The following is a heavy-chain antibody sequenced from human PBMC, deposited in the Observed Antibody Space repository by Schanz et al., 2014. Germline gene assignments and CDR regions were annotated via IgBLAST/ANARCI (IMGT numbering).Heavy chain of an antibody. CDR3: AREDYLDSSGYSCGY. D-gene: IGHD3-22*01. CDR2: INTNTANP. J-gene: IGHJ4*02. V-gene: IGHV7-4-1*02. Sequence: QVLLVQSGAEVKQPGASVKVSCKASGYTFAMYDMNWVRQAPGQGLEWMGWINTNTANPTYAQGFTGRFVFSLDTSVSTAYLQISSLKADDTAVYYCAREDYLDSSGYSCGYWGQGTLVTVSS. CDR1: GYTFAMYD.